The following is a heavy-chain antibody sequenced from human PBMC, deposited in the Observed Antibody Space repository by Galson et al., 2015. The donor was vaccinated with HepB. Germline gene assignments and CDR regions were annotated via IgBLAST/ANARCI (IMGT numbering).Heavy chain of an antibody. V-gene: IGHV3-30*18. Sequence: SLRLSCAASGFTFSSYGMHWVRQAPGKGLEWVAVISYDGSNKYYADSVKGRFTISRDNSKNTLYLQMNSLRAEDTAVYYCAKEGYDYVWGSFVSFFDYWGQGTLVTVSS. D-gene: IGHD3-16*01. J-gene: IGHJ4*02. CDR2: ISYDGSNK. CDR3: AKEGYDYVWGSFVSFFDY. CDR1: GFTFSSYG.